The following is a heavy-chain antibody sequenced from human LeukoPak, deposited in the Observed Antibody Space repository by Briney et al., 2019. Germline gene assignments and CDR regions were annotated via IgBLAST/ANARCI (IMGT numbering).Heavy chain of an antibody. CDR1: GYTFTSYD. Sequence: ASVKVSCKASGYTFTSYDINWVRQATGQGLEWMGWISAYNGNTNYAQKLQGRVTMTTDTSTSTAYMELRSLRSDDTAVYYCARGPRTIVVVPAATLDYWGQGTLVTVSS. V-gene: IGHV1-18*01. CDR3: ARGPRTIVVVPAATLDY. J-gene: IGHJ4*02. CDR2: ISAYNGNT. D-gene: IGHD2-2*01.